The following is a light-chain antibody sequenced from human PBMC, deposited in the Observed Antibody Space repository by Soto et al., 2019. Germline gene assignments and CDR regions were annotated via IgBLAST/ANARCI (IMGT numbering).Light chain of an antibody. Sequence: QSALTQPASVSGSPGQSIAISCTGTSSDVGGYNYVSWYQQPPGKAPKVMIYDVNNRPSGVSDRFSGSKSGNTASLTISGLQADDEADYYCSSYTSGSLYVXGTGTKVTVL. CDR2: DVN. V-gene: IGLV2-14*03. CDR3: SSYTSGSLYV. CDR1: SSDVGGYNY. J-gene: IGLJ1*01.